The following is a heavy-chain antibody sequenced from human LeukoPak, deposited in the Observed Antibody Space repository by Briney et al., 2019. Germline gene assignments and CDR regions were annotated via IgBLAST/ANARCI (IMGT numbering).Heavy chain of an antibody. J-gene: IGHJ6*02. Sequence: PGGSLRLSCAASGFTFSSYGMHWVRQAPGKGLEWVAVISYEGSNKYYADSVKGRFTISRDNSKNTLYLPMNSLRAEDTAVYYCAKDGTYCSGGSCPRSSYYYYYGMDVWGQGTTVTVSS. D-gene: IGHD2-15*01. CDR2: ISYEGSNK. CDR1: GFTFSSYG. V-gene: IGHV3-30*18. CDR3: AKDGTYCSGGSCPRSSYYYYYGMDV.